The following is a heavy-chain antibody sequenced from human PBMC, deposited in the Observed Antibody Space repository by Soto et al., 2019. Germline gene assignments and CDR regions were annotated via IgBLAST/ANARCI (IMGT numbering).Heavy chain of an antibody. V-gene: IGHV1-24*01. J-gene: IGHJ6*03. CDR1: GYTLTELS. D-gene: IGHD2-15*01. CDR3: VRVVVVAATHYYYYYMDV. Sequence: ASVKVSCKVSGYTLTELSMHWVRQAPGKGLEWMGGFDPEDGETIYAQKFQGRVTMTEDTSTDTAYMELSSLRSEDTAVYYCVRVVVVAATHYYYYYMDVWGKGTTVTVSS. CDR2: FDPEDGET.